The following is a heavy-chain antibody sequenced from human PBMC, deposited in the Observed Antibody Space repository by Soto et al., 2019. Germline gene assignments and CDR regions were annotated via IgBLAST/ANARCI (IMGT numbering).Heavy chain of an antibody. Sequence: QVQLQQWGAGLLKPSETLSLTCAVYGGSFSGYYWTWIRQPPGTGLEWIGEINHSGSTNYNPSLKSRVTISVDTSKNQFSLKLTSVTAADTAVYYCARDKITGLFDSWGQGTLVTASS. J-gene: IGHJ4*02. CDR1: GGSFSGYY. D-gene: IGHD2-8*02. CDR3: ARDKITGLFDS. CDR2: INHSGST. V-gene: IGHV4-34*01.